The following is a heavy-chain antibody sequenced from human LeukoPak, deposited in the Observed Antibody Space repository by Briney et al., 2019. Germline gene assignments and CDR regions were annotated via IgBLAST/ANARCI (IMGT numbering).Heavy chain of an antibody. Sequence: EASVKVSCKASGGTFSSYAISWVRQAPGQGLEWMGGIIPIFGTANYAQKFQGRVTITADESTSTAYMELSSLRSEDTAVYYCASNHCSSTSCYDYWGQGTLVTVSS. D-gene: IGHD2-2*01. V-gene: IGHV1-69*13. J-gene: IGHJ4*02. CDR1: GGTFSSYA. CDR2: IIPIFGTA. CDR3: ASNHCSSTSCYDY.